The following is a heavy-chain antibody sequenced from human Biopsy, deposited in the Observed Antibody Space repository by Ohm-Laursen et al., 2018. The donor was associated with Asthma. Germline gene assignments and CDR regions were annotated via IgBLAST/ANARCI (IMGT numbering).Heavy chain of an antibody. J-gene: IGHJ4*02. CDR2: ISSSSSTI. Sequence: SLRLSCSASGFDFSDYTTNWVRQAPGKGLERVSYISSSSSTIYYADSVKGRFTISRDNAKNSLYLQMNSLRDEDTAVYYCARFKRGYSYGYAGVFDYWGQGTLVTVSS. CDR3: ARFKRGYSYGYAGVFDY. D-gene: IGHD5-18*01. CDR1: GFDFSDYT. V-gene: IGHV3-48*02.